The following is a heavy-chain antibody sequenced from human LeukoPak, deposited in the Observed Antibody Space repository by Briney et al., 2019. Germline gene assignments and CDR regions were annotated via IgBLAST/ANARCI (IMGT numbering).Heavy chain of an antibody. V-gene: IGHV1-18*01. CDR3: AREGSYYYSSSGYYRAFDI. Sequence: ALVKVSCKASGYTFASYGISRVRQAPGQGPEWMGWISAYNGNTNYAQRFQGRVTMTTDTSTSTAYMELRSLRSDDTAVYYCAREGSYYYSSSGYYRAFDIWGQGTMVTVSS. CDR1: GYTFASYG. CDR2: ISAYNGNT. D-gene: IGHD3-22*01. J-gene: IGHJ3*02.